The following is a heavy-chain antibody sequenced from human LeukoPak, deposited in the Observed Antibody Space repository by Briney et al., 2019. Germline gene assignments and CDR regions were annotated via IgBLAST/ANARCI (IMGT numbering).Heavy chain of an antibody. Sequence: SETLSLTCAVYGGSFSGYYWSWIRQPPGKGLEWIGEINHSGSTNYNPSLKSRVTISVDTSKNQFSLKLSSVTAADTAVYYCARDLIAAAGKYNWFDPWGQGTLVTVSS. CDR3: ARDLIAAAGKYNWFDP. V-gene: IGHV4-34*01. J-gene: IGHJ5*02. CDR1: GGSFSGYY. CDR2: INHSGST. D-gene: IGHD6-13*01.